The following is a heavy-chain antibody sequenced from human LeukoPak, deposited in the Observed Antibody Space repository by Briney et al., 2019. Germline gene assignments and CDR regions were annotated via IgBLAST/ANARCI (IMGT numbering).Heavy chain of an antibody. V-gene: IGHV1-69-2*01. Sequence: ASVKVSCKVSGYTFTDYYMHWVQQAPGKGLEWMGLVDPEDGETIYAEEFQGRVTITADTSTDTAYMELSSLRSEDTAVYYCATDRRDGYTDPFDYWGQGTLVTVSS. CDR1: GYTFTDYY. D-gene: IGHD5-24*01. CDR2: VDPEDGET. J-gene: IGHJ4*02. CDR3: ATDRRDGYTDPFDY.